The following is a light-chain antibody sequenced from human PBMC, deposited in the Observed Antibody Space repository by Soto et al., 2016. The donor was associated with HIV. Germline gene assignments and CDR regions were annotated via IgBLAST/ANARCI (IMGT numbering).Light chain of an antibody. CDR1: NIGSKG. Sequence: SYVLTQPPSVSVAPGKTARITCGGNNIGSKGVHWYQQKPGQAPVLVVYDDSDRPSGVPERISGSNSGNTATLTISRVEAGDEADYYCQVWDSGTEDVVFGGGTKLTVL. J-gene: IGLJ2*01. V-gene: IGLV3-21*03. CDR3: QVWDSGTEDVV. CDR2: DDS.